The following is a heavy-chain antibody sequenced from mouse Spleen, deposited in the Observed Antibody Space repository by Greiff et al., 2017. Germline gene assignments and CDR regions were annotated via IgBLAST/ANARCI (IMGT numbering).Heavy chain of an antibody. CDR1: GFTFSDAW. J-gene: IGHJ2*01. CDR3: TSNSLLRLRGLFDY. V-gene: IGHV6-6*01. D-gene: IGHD1-2*01. Sequence: EVKVEESGGGLVQPGGSMKLSCAASGFTFSDAWMDWVRQSPEKGLEWVAEIRNKANNHATYYAESVKGRFTISRDDSKSSVYLQMNSLRAEDTGIYYCTSNSLLRLRGLFDYWGQGTTLTVSS. CDR2: IRNKANNHAT.